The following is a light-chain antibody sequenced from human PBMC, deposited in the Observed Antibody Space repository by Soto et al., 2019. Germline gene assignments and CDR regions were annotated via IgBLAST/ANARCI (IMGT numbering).Light chain of an antibody. CDR3: QQYYSYPPF. V-gene: IGKV1-8*01. CDR1: QGISSY. Sequence: IRMTQSPSSFSASTGDRVTITCRASQGISSYLAWYQQKPGKAPKLLIYAASTLQSGVPSRFSGSGSGTDFTLTISCLQSEDFATYYCQQYYSYPPFFGGGTKVEIK. J-gene: IGKJ4*01. CDR2: AAS.